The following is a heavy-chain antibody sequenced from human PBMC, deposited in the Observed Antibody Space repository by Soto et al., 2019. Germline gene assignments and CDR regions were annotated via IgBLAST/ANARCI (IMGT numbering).Heavy chain of an antibody. CDR2: IYWDDDK. J-gene: IGHJ5*02. CDR3: THQDTVRMAFDP. D-gene: IGHD2-8*01. Sequence: QITLKESGPALVKPTQTLTLTCTFSGCPLSTSGVGVGWIRQPPGKALEWLALIYWDDDKRYSPSLKNRLTITKDTSKNQVVLTMTNMDPVDTATYFCTHQDTVRMAFDPWGQGTLVTVSS. V-gene: IGHV2-5*02. CDR1: GCPLSTSGVG.